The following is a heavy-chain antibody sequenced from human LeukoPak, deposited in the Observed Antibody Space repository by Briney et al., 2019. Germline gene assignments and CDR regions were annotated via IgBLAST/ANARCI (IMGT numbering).Heavy chain of an antibody. CDR2: INHSGST. CDR1: GGSFSGYY. V-gene: IGHV4-34*01. J-gene: IGHJ4*02. CDR3: ARSAAAAGKGGFDY. Sequence: PSETLSLTCAVYGGSFSGYYWSWIRQPPGKGLEWIGEINHSGSTNYNPSLKSRVTISVDTSKNQFSLKLSSVTAADTAVYYCARSAAAAGKGGFDYWGQGTLVTVSS. D-gene: IGHD6-13*01.